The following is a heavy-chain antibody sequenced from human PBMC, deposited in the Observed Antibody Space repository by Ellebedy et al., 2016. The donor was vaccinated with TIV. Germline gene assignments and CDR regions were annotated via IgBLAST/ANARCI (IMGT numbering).Heavy chain of an antibody. CDR3: ARVHDSSGYYYY. Sequence: AASVKVSCKASGGTFSNYPLSWVRQAPGQGLEWMGRIVPMLGITDYAQKFPGRVTITGDKATRTAYMELSSLRSEDTAVYYCARVHDSSGYYYYWGQGTLVTVSS. CDR1: GGTFSNYP. D-gene: IGHD3-22*01. CDR2: IVPMLGIT. J-gene: IGHJ4*02. V-gene: IGHV1-69*04.